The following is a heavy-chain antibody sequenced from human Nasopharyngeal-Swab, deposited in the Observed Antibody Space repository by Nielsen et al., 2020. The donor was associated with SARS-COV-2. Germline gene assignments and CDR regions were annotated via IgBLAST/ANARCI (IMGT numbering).Heavy chain of an antibody. CDR2: ISSSSSYI. CDR3: AREGDYYDSSGYLFDY. J-gene: IGHJ4*02. CDR1: GFTFSSYS. V-gene: IGHV3-21*01. D-gene: IGHD3-22*01. Sequence: GGSLRFSCAASGFTFSSYSMNWVRQAPGKGLEWVSSISSSSSYIYYADSVKGRFTISRDNAKNSLYLQMNSLRAEDTAVYYCAREGDYYDSSGYLFDYWGQGTLVTVSS.